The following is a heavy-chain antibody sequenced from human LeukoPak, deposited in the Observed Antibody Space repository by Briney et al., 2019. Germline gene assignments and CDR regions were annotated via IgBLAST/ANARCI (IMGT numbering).Heavy chain of an antibody. J-gene: IGHJ4*02. V-gene: IGHV4-4*07. CDR1: GGSINSYY. Sequence: SETLSLTCTVSGGSINSYYWSWIRQPAGKGLEWIGRIYSSGSTNYNPSLKSQVSMSVDTSKNQFSLKLTSVTAADTALYYCARGGKATVVTMWGQGILVTVSS. D-gene: IGHD4-23*01. CDR2: IYSSGST. CDR3: ARGGKATVVTM.